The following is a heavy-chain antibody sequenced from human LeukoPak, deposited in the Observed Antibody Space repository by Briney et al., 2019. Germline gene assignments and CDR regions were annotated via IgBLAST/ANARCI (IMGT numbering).Heavy chain of an antibody. D-gene: IGHD2-15*01. CDR2: INAGNGNT. J-gene: IGHJ4*02. V-gene: IGHV1-3*01. CDR1: GYTFTSYA. CDR3: ARDRRSCSGGSCYLLDY. Sequence: ASVKVSCKASGYTFTSYAMHWVRQAPGQRLEWMGWINAGNGNTKYSQKFRGRVTITRDTSASTAYMELSSLRSEDTAVYYCARDRRSCSGGSCYLLDYWGQGTLVTVSS.